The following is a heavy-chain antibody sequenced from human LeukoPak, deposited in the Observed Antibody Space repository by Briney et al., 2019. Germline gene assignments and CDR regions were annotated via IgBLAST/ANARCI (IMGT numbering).Heavy chain of an antibody. CDR1: GGSLSGHY. V-gene: IGHV4-59*11. Sequence: SETLSLTCTVGGGSLSGHYWGWIRQPPGKGLELVGHIYYTGTTIYNPSLNSRVTITLDTSRNQFSLRLTSVIAADTAVYYCARFSWGCSTASCYLTNWGQGTLVTVSS. D-gene: IGHD2-2*01. CDR3: ARFSWGCSTASCYLTN. J-gene: IGHJ4*02. CDR2: IYYTGTT.